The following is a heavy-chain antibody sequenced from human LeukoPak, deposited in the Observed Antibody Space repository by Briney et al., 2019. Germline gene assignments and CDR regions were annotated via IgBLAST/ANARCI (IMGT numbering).Heavy chain of an antibody. CDR3: ARSGSGWYRGENWFDP. CDR2: IYYSGST. J-gene: IGHJ5*02. Sequence: SETLSLTCTVSGGSISSYYWSWIRQPPGKGLEWIGYIYYSGSTNYNPSLKSRVTISVDTSKNQFSLKLSSVTAADTAVYYCARSGSGWYRGENWFDPWGQGTLVTVSS. V-gene: IGHV4-59*01. CDR1: GGSISSYY. D-gene: IGHD6-19*01.